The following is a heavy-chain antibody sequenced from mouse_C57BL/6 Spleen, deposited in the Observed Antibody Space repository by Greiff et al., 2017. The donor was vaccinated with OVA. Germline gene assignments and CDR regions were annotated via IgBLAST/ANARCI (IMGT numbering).Heavy chain of an antibody. V-gene: IGHV1-80*01. D-gene: IGHD1-1*01. CDR2: IYPGDGDT. CDR3: ARSATTVVVGY. CDR1: GYAFSSYW. Sequence: VQLQQSGAELVKPGASVKISCKASGYAFSSYWMNWVKQRPGKGLEWIGQIYPGDGDTNYNGKFKGKATLTADKSSSTAYMQLSSLASEDSAVYFCARSATTVVVGYWGQGTTLTVSS. J-gene: IGHJ2*01.